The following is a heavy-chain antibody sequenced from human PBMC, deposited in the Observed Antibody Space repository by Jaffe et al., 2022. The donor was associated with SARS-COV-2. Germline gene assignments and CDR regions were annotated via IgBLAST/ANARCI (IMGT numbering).Heavy chain of an antibody. CDR2: INHSGST. CDR1: GGSFSGYY. V-gene: IGHV4-34*01. D-gene: IGHD3-10*01. CDR3: ARGGLKFSPRTMVRGPYGMDV. Sequence: QVQLQQWGAGLLKPSETLSLTCAVYGGSFSGYYWSWIRQPPGKGLEWIGEINHSGSTNYNPSLKSRVTISVDTSKNQFSLKLSSVTAADTAVYYCARGGLKFSPRTMVRGPYGMDVWGQGTTVTVSS. J-gene: IGHJ6*02.